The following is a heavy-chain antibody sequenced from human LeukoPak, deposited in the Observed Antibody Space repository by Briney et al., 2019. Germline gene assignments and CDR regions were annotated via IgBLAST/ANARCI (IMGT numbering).Heavy chain of an antibody. CDR2: IKEGGSET. Sequence: GGSLRLSCTASGFTFNRYNMNWVRQAPGKGLERVANIKEGGSETYYVDSVKGRFTISRDNAKNSLYLQMNSLRAADTAVYYCARDQGWQQFDYWGQGTLVTVSS. D-gene: IGHD4-23*01. CDR3: ARDQGWQQFDY. J-gene: IGHJ4*02. V-gene: IGHV3-7*05. CDR1: GFTFNRYN.